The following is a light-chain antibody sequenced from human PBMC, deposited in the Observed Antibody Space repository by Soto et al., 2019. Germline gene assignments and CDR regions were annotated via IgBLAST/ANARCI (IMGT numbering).Light chain of an antibody. V-gene: IGLV2-14*01. CDR3: SSYTTRSTLV. CDR1: SSDVGAYDF. J-gene: IGLJ2*01. Sequence: QSALTQPASVSGSPGQSITISCTGTSSDVGAYDFVSWYQHSPGKAPKLVTFDVTHRPPGISDRFSGSKSANTASLTISGLQAADEAFYYCSSYTTRSTLVFVGGTKLTVL. CDR2: DVT.